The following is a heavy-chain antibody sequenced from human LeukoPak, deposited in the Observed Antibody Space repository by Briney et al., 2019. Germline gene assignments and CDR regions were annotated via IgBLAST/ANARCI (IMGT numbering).Heavy chain of an antibody. CDR1: GYSFTSYW. V-gene: IGHV5-10-1*01. J-gene: IGHJ4*02. D-gene: IGHD3-22*01. CDR2: IDPSDSYS. Sequence: GESLKISCKGSGYSFTSYWISWVRQMPGKGLEWMGRIDPSDSYSNYGPPFQGHVTISADRSISTAYLQWRSLKASDTAMYYCARQLDYYDKRDYWGQGTLVTVAS. CDR3: ARQLDYYDKRDY.